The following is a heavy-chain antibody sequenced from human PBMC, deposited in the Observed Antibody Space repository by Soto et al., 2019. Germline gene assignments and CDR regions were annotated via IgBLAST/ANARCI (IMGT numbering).Heavy chain of an antibody. D-gene: IGHD2-2*01. CDR2: VGWHGGDI. CDR3: AKERAVVVPVATSYFHYYGLDV. CDR1: GFTLVDYT. J-gene: IGHJ6*02. Sequence: VQLVESGGGLVQPGGSLRLSCAVSGFTLVDYTMHWVRQAPGKGLEWVSGVGWHGGDIVYADSVKGRFTVSRDNTRNSLYLEVTSLTTEDTAIYFCAKERAVVVPVATSYFHYYGLDVWGQGTTVTVS. V-gene: IGHV3-9*01.